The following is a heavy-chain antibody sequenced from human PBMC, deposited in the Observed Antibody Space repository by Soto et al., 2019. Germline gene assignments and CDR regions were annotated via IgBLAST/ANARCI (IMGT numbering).Heavy chain of an antibody. Sequence: SETLSLTCTVSGCSISSGGYYWSWIRQHPGKGLEWIGYIYYSGSTYYNPSLKSRVTISVDTSKNQFSLKLSSVTAADTAVYYCARALLTYYYYGMDVWGQGTTVTVSS. CDR1: GCSISSGGYY. J-gene: IGHJ6*02. D-gene: IGHD2-8*01. V-gene: IGHV4-31*03. CDR3: ARALLTYYYYGMDV. CDR2: IYYSGST.